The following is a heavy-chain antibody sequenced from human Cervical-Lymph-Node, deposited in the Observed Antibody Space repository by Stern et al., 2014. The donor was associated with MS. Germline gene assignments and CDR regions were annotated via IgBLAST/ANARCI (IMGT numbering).Heavy chain of an antibody. CDR3: ARQDDFWVDY. Sequence: VQLVESGGALVKPGGSLVLSCAASGFTFSDYYMTWIRQSPGQGLEWVSRISTNVRSIYYADSVKGRFTISWDNHKNSLYLQMNGLRADDTAVYYCARQDDFWVDYWGQGTLVTVSS. J-gene: IGHJ4*02. CDR2: ISTNVRSI. CDR1: GFTFSDYY. V-gene: IGHV3-11*01. D-gene: IGHD3-3*01.